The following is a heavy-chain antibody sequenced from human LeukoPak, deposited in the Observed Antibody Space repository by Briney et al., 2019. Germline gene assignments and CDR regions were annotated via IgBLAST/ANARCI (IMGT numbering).Heavy chain of an antibody. V-gene: IGHV1-2*02. J-gene: IGHJ4*02. D-gene: IGHD6-13*01. CDR2: INPNSGGT. CDR3: ARDLGLAAAGLGPDD. Sequence: ASVKVSCKASGYTFTGYYLHWVRQAPGQGLEWMGWINPNSGGTTYSKRFQGRVTMTRDTSISTAYMELSRLRSDDTAMFYCARDLGLAAAGLGPDDWGQGTLVTVSS. CDR1: GYTFTGYY.